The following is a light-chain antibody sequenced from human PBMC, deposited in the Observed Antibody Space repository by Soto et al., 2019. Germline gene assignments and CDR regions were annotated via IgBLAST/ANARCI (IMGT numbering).Light chain of an antibody. Sequence: ELVFTHSPCTLSFSRLERDTPSCRCSQSISSKFLAWYQQKPGQAPRLLIYDTSSRATGIPDRFSGSGSGTDFILTISRLEPEDFAVYYCQQYGGSRLTFAQGTKVDIK. V-gene: IGKV3-20*01. CDR3: QQYGGSRLT. J-gene: IGKJ1*01. CDR2: DTS. CDR1: QSISSKF.